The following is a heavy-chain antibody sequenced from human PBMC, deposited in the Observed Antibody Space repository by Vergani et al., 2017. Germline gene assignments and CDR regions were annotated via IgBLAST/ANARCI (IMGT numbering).Heavy chain of an antibody. J-gene: IGHJ4*02. CDR2: SASGAPT. D-gene: IGHD3-22*01. Sequence: EVQVVETGGGLVQPGGSLRLSCAASGFTVSSNYMSWVRQAPGKGLEWVSGISASGAPTYCADSVKGRFTTSRDNSKNMLYLQMNSLRAEDTAVYYCARLSYDTTPYLQGGYDCWGQGTLVSVSS. CDR1: GFTVSSNY. CDR3: ARLSYDTTPYLQGGYDC. V-gene: IGHV3-66*04.